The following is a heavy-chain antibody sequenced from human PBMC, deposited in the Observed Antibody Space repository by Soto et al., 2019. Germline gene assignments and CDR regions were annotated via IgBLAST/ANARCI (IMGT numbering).Heavy chain of an antibody. CDR3: VRDTFWKYDY. CDR2: INSDGSST. CDR1: GFTFSSSW. D-gene: IGHD1-7*01. Sequence: GGSLRLSCAASGFTFSSSWMHWVRQAPGKGLLWVSRINSDGSSTSYADSVKGRFTISRDNAKNTLYLQMNSLRAEDTAVYYCVRDTFWKYDYWGQGSLVTVSS. J-gene: IGHJ4*02. V-gene: IGHV3-74*01.